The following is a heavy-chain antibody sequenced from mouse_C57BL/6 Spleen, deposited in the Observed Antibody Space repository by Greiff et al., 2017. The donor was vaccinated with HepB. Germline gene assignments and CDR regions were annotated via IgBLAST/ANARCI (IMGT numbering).Heavy chain of an antibody. V-gene: IGHV1-59*01. Sequence: VKLQQPGAELVRPGTSVKLSCKASGYTFTSYWMHWVKQRPGQGLEWIGVIDPSDSYTNYNQKFKGKATLTVDTSSSTAYMQLSSLTSEDSAVYYCARGGTGTDYWGQGTTLTVSS. CDR3: ARGGTGTDY. D-gene: IGHD4-1*01. CDR1: GYTFTSYW. CDR2: IDPSDSYT. J-gene: IGHJ2*01.